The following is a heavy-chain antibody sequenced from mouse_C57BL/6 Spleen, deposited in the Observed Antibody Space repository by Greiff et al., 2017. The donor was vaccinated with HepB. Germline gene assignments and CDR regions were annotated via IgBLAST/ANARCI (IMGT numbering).Heavy chain of an antibody. CDR3: ARYYGSLDY. V-gene: IGHV7-3*01. D-gene: IGHD1-1*01. CDR1: GFTFTDYY. Sequence: EVQLVESGGGLVQPGGSLSLSCAASGFTFTDYYMSWVRQPTGKALEWLGFIRNRANGYTTEYSASVKGRFTISRDNSQSILYLQINALRAEDSSTNYCARYYGSLDYWGQGTTLTVSS. CDR2: IRNRANGYTT. J-gene: IGHJ2*01.